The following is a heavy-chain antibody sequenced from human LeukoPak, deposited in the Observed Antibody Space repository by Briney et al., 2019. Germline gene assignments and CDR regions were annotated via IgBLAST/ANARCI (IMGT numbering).Heavy chain of an antibody. J-gene: IGHJ4*02. CDR3: ARGDDFSGDH. CDR1: GFTFSNFW. D-gene: IGHD1-1*01. V-gene: IGHV3-7*04. Sequence: GGSLRLSCAVSGFTFSNFWMSWVRQAPGRGLEWVANIHPEGNEKYHVESVKGRFTISRDNTKNLLFLQMNGLRVEDTAVYYCARGDDFSGDHWGQGTLVTVSS. CDR2: IHPEGNEK.